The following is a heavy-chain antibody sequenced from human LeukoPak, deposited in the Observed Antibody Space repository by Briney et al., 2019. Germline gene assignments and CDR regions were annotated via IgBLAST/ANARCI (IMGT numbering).Heavy chain of an antibody. CDR2: IRYNGNDK. J-gene: IGHJ4*02. CDR1: GFTFSTHG. Sequence: GGSLRLSCAASGFTFSTHGMHWVRQAPGKGLEWVAFIRYNGNDKYYADSVKGRFTISRDNSKNTLYLQMNSLRAEDTAVYYCAKYGSNREFDYWGQGTLVTVSS. D-gene: IGHD6-19*01. CDR3: AKYGSNREFDY. V-gene: IGHV3-30*02.